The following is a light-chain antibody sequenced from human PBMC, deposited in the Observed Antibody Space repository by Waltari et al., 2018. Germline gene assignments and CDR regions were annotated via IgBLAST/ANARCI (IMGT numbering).Light chain of an antibody. CDR2: KAF. V-gene: IGKV1-5*03. CDR3: QQYHDYSA. CDR1: QSILTW. J-gene: IGKJ2*01. Sequence: DTQMTQSPSTLSASVGDRVTITCRASQSILTWLAWYQQKPGKAPRLLIYKAFNLESGVPGRFSGIASGTEFNLTISSLQPDDSATYYCQQYHDYSAFGQGTKLEIK.